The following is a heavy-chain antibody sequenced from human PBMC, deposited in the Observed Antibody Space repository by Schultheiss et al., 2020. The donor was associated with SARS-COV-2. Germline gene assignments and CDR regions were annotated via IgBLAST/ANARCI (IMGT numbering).Heavy chain of an antibody. Sequence: ASVKVSCKASGYTFTGFYIHWVRQAPGQGLEWMGRINTNSGGTNYAQNFQGRVTMTSDTSISTAYMELSRLRSDDTAVYYCARESGVENNDAFDIWGQGTTVTVSS. CDR1: GYTFTGFY. D-gene: IGHD3-3*01. J-gene: IGHJ3*02. V-gene: IGHV1-2*06. CDR2: INTNSGGT. CDR3: ARESGVENNDAFDI.